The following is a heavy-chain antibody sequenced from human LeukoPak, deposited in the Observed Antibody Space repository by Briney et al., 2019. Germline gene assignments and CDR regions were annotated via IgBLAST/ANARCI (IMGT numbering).Heavy chain of an antibody. CDR2: IYYSGST. CDR3: ASMEYYYDSGGYYSPWGMDV. J-gene: IGHJ6*02. Sequence: SETLSLTCTVSGGSISSSSYYWGWIRQPPGKGLEWIGSIYYSGSTYYNPSLKSRVTISVDTSKNQFSLKLSSVTAADTAVYYCASMEYYYDSGGYYSPWGMDVWGQGTTVTVSS. CDR1: GGSISSSSYY. D-gene: IGHD3-22*01. V-gene: IGHV4-39*07.